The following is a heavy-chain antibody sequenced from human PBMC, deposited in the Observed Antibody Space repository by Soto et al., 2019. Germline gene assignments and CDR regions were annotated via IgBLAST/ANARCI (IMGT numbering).Heavy chain of an antibody. J-gene: IGHJ4*02. V-gene: IGHV4-59*12. D-gene: IGHD2-15*01. CDR2: IRYSGTTNYT. Sequence: SETLSLTCTVSGDSISTYLWSWIRQPPGKGLEWIGYIRYSGTTNYTNYNPSLRSRVTISPDTSKNQFSLKLNSVTAADTAVYYCARNHCSGGICYLYFDYWGQGILVTVSS. CDR1: GDSISTYL. CDR3: ARNHCSGGICYLYFDY.